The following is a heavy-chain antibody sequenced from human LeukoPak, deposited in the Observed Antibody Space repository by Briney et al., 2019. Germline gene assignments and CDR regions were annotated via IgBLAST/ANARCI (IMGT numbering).Heavy chain of an antibody. V-gene: IGHV3-48*03. CDR1: GFTFSSSG. CDR2: ISSSGSTI. J-gene: IGHJ6*04. D-gene: IGHD3-10*02. Sequence: GGSLRLSCAASGFTFSSSGMNWVRQAPGKGLEWVSYISSSGSTIYYADSVKGRFTISRDNAKNSLYLQMNSLRAEDTAVYYCAELGITMIGGVWGKGTTVTISS. CDR3: AELGITMIGGV.